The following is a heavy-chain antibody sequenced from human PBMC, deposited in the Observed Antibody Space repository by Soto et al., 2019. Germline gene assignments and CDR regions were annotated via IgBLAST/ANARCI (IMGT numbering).Heavy chain of an antibody. CDR3: AIVHGTTVTPVPFAY. CDR2: INAGNGNT. D-gene: IGHD4-17*01. Sequence: GASVKVSCKASGYTFTSYAMHWVRQAPGQRLEWMGWINAGNGNTKYSQKFQGRVTITRDTSASTAYMELSSLRSEDTAVYYCAIVHGTTVTPVPFAYWGQGSLVPVSS. CDR1: GYTFTSYA. V-gene: IGHV1-3*01. J-gene: IGHJ1*01.